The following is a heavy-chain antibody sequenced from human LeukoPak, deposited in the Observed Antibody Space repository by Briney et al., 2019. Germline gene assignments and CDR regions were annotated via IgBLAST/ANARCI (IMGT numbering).Heavy chain of an antibody. Sequence: ASVKVSCKASGYTFTGYYMHWVRQAPGQGLEWMGWINPNSGGTNYAQKFQGWVTMTRDTSISTAYMELSRLRSDDTAVCYCATASTSCCLSSGMDVWGQGTTVTVSS. D-gene: IGHD2-2*01. CDR2: INPNSGGT. J-gene: IGHJ6*02. CDR1: GYTFTGYY. CDR3: ATASTSCCLSSGMDV. V-gene: IGHV1-2*04.